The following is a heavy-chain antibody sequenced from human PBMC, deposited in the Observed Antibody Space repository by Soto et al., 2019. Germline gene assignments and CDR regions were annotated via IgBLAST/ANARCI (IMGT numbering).Heavy chain of an antibody. CDR1: GASISTYF. V-gene: IGHV4-59*01. CDR3: AGLGYDRSGYYPAHFDY. D-gene: IGHD3-22*01. CDR2: LHHSGTT. J-gene: IGHJ4*02. Sequence: QVQLQESGPGLVKPSGTLSLTCSVSGASISTYFWSFIRQPPGKGLEWIGYLHHSGTTSYNPSLKSRVTISGDMSKNQFSLKLSSVTAADTAVYYCAGLGYDRSGYYPAHFDYWGQGTLVTVSS.